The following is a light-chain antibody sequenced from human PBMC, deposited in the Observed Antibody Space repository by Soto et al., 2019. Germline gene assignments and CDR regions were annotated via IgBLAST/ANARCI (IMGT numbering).Light chain of an antibody. V-gene: IGKV3-11*01. CDR3: QQRCNGWPLT. J-gene: IGKJ5*01. CDR1: QSVGSY. CDR2: DAS. Sequence: EIVFTQSPATLSVSPGERATLSCRASQSVGSYLAWYQQKPVQAPRLLIYDASNRAPGSPARFSGSGSGTDFTLTISSRDPEDFGAYYCQQRCNGWPLTFGQGTRVDIK.